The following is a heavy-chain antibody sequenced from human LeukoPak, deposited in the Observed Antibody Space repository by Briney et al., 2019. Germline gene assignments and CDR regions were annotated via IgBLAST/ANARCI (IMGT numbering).Heavy chain of an antibody. CDR1: GFTFGNYW. J-gene: IGHJ4*02. CDR3: ARGRRNTQYQVFDY. CDR2: IKEDGSEK. Sequence: GGSLRLSCVASGFTFGNYWMNWVRQAPGKGLEWVANIKEDGSEKYYVDSVKGRFTISRDNAKNSLYLQVSSLRDEDTAVYYCARGRRNTQYQVFDYWGQGTLVTVSS. V-gene: IGHV3-7*01. D-gene: IGHD1/OR15-1a*01.